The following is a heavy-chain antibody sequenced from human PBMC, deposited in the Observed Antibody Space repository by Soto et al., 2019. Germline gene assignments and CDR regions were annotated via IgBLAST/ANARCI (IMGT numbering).Heavy chain of an antibody. CDR1: GGSISSYY. V-gene: IGHV4-59*01. CDR3: ARGSRGRRGHFDY. CDR2: IYYSGST. D-gene: IGHD3-16*01. J-gene: IGHJ4*02. Sequence: QVQLQESGPGLVKPSETLSLTCTVSGGSISSYYWSWIRQPPGKGLEWIGYIYYSGSTNYNPSLKSRVTISVDTSKNQFSLKLSSVTAADTAVYYCARGSRGRRGHFDYWGQGTLVTVSS.